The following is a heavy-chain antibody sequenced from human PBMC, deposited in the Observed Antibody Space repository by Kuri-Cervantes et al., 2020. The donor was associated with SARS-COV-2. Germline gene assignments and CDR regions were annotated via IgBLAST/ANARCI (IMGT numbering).Heavy chain of an antibody. V-gene: IGHV3-73*01. CDR1: GFLFSASA. J-gene: IGHJ4*02. D-gene: IGHD1-7*01. CDR3: AGTKRGKTYFDY. CDR2: VRGKANNYAT. Sequence: GGSLRLSCEVSGFLFSASAIHWVRQGSGKGLEWVGRVRGKANNYATAYAASVKGRFTISRDDSKNMAYLQMNSLRAEDTAVYYCAGTKRGKTYFDYWGQGTLVTVSS.